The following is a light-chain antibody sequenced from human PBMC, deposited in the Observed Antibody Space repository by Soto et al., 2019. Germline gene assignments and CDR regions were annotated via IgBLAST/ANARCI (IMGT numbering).Light chain of an antibody. Sequence: DIQMTQSPSSLSASVGDRVTITCQASQDISNYLNWYQQKPGKAPKLLIYDASSLESGVPSRFSGSGSGTEFTLTISSVQPDDFATYYCQQYKSYPLTFGGGTKVDIK. CDR2: DAS. V-gene: IGKV1-5*01. CDR1: QDISNY. CDR3: QQYKSYPLT. J-gene: IGKJ4*01.